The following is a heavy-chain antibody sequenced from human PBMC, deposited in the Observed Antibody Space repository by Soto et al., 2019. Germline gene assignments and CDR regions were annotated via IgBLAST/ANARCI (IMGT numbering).Heavy chain of an antibody. V-gene: IGHV4-30-2*01. J-gene: IGHJ6*02. Sequence: PSETLSLTCAVSGGSIGGGGDSWTWIRQPPGKGLEWIGYIYHSGSTYYSPSLKSRVTISVDRSKNQFPLKLSSVTAADTAVYYCARVPDVWGQGTTVTVSS. CDR1: GGSIGGGGDS. CDR3: ARVPDV. CDR2: IYHSGST.